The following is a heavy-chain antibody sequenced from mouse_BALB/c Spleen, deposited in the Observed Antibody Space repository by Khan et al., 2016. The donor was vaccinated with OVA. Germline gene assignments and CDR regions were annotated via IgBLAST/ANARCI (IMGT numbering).Heavy chain of an antibody. Sequence: QVQLQQSGPELVKPGTLVKISCQASGYTFTSYDINWVKQRPGQGLEWIGWIYPGDGSTKYNEKFKGKATLTAENSSSTAYMQLSSLTSDNSAVYFGGREGLRGVALDYWGQGTSVTVSS. CDR2: IYPGDGST. CDR1: GYTFTSYD. CDR3: GREGLRGVALDY. V-gene: IGHV1S56*01. D-gene: IGHD2-4*01. J-gene: IGHJ4*01.